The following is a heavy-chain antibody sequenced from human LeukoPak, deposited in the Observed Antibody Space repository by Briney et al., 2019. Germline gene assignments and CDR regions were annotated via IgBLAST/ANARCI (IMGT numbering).Heavy chain of an antibody. J-gene: IGHJ4*02. CDR1: GFTFSSYN. CDR3: AKVPSSDWTPAYFDY. CDR2: ITSDSRYM. Sequence: GGSLSLSCAASGFTFSSYNMNWVRQAPGKGLEWVSSITSDSRYMYYADSVKGRFTISRDNSKNTLYLQMNSLRAEDTAVYYCAKVPSSDWTPAYFDYWGQGTLVTVSS. D-gene: IGHD3-9*01. V-gene: IGHV3-21*01.